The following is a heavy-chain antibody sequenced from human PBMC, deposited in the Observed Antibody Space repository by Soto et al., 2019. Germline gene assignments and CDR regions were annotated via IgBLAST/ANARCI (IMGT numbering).Heavy chain of an antibody. Sequence: SETLSLTCTVSGGSISSGGYYWSWIRQHPGKGLEWIGYIYHSGSTYYNPSLKSRVTISVDRSKNQFSLKLSSVTAADTAVYYCARAQSRITIFGVVITGFDPWGQGTLVTVSS. CDR2: IYHSGST. CDR3: ARAQSRITIFGVVITGFDP. J-gene: IGHJ5*02. D-gene: IGHD3-3*01. CDR1: GGSISSGGYY. V-gene: IGHV4-30-2*01.